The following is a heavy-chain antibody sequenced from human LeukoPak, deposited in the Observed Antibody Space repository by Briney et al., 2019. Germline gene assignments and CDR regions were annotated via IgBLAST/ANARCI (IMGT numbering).Heavy chain of an antibody. V-gene: IGHV3-23*01. CDR3: ATNYYDSSGYFPDFDY. J-gene: IGHJ4*02. Sequence: GGSLRLSCAASGFAFSSYTMNWVRQAPVKGLEWVAVVSGTGRNTYYADPVKGRFTISRDNSKNTLFLQMTSLRAEDTAVYYCATNYYDSSGYFPDFDYWGQGALVTVSP. D-gene: IGHD3-22*01. CDR2: VSGTGRNT. CDR1: GFAFSSYT.